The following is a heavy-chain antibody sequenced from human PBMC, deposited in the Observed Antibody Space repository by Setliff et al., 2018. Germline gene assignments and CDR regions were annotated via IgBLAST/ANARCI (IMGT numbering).Heavy chain of an antibody. Sequence: VSCKASGYTFTSYGFSWVRQAPGQGLEWMGRISVYNGNTNYGQKYQGRVAMTTDTSTNTVYMELRSLRSDDTAVYFCVREYSGGGLTWGQGTMVTVSS. CDR2: ISVYNGNT. CDR3: VREYSGGGLT. J-gene: IGHJ3*01. D-gene: IGHD1-26*01. CDR1: GYTFTSYG. V-gene: IGHV1-18*01.